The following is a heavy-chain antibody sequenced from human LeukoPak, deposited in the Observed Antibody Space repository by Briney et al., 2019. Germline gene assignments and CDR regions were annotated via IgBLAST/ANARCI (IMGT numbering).Heavy chain of an antibody. CDR3: ADSVLGYYYDSSGYEFHY. J-gene: IGHJ4*02. Sequence: GGSLRLSCAASGLTVSRNYMNWVRQAPGMGLEWVAVIYSGGSTYYADSVKGRFTISRDNSKNTLYLQMNSLRAEDTAVYYCADSVLGYYYDSSGYEFHYWGQGTLVTVSS. CDR2: IYSGGST. CDR1: GLTVSRNY. D-gene: IGHD3-22*01. V-gene: IGHV3-66*02.